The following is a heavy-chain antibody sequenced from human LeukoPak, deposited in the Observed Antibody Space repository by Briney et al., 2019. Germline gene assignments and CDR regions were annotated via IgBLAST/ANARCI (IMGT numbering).Heavy chain of an antibody. CDR2: IYSGGNT. J-gene: IGHJ2*01. D-gene: IGHD2-8*01. Sequence: PGGSLRLSCAASGFTVSSNYMSWVRQAPGKGLEWVSVIYSGGNTYYADSVKGRFTISRDNSKNTLYLQMNSLRAEDTAVYYCASVSGLWYFDLWGRGTLVTVSS. CDR1: GFTVSSNY. V-gene: IGHV3-53*01. CDR3: ASVSGLWYFDL.